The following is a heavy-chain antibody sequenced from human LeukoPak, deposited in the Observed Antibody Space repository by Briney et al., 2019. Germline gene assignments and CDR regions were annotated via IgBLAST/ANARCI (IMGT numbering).Heavy chain of an antibody. V-gene: IGHV4-59*01. J-gene: IGHJ4*02. CDR2: IYYSGST. D-gene: IGHD4-17*01. Sequence: SETLSLTCTVSGGSISSYYWSWIRQPPGKGLEWLGYIYYSGSTNYNPSLKSRVTISVDTSKNQFSLKLSSVTAADTAVYYCARAQYGDYVDYWGQGTLVTVSS. CDR3: ARAQYGDYVDY. CDR1: GGSISSYY.